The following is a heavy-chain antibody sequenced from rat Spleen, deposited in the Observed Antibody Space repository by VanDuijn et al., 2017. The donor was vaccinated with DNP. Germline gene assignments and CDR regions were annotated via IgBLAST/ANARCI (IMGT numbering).Heavy chain of an antibody. CDR2: IRYDGGST. Sequence: EVQLVESGGGLVQPGRSLKLSCAASGFSFSDYYIAWIRQAPTKGLEWVAYIRYDGGSTYYGDSVKGRFTISRDKTEPTLYLQMNSLRSEDTATYYCARHVLPLRVWDYWGQGVMVTVSS. CDR1: GFSFSDYY. J-gene: IGHJ2*01. V-gene: IGHV5-22*01. D-gene: IGHD4-1*01. CDR3: ARHVLPLRVWDY.